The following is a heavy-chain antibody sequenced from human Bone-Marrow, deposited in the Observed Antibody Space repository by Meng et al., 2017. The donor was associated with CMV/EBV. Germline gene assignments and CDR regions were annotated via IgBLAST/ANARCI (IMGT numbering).Heavy chain of an antibody. CDR3: ARHPYSSGWYQQDYFDY. V-gene: IGHV4-39*01. CDR2: MYYSGST. Sequence: GPLRLSCTVSGGSISSSSYSWGWIRQPPGKGLQWIGSMYYSGSTYYNPSLKSRVTMSVDTSKNQISLKLSSVTAADTAVYYCARHPYSSGWYQQDYFDYWGQGTLVTVSS. D-gene: IGHD6-19*01. CDR1: GGSISSSSYS. J-gene: IGHJ4*02.